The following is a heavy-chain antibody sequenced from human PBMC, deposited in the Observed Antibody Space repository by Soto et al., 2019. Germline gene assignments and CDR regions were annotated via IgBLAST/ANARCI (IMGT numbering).Heavy chain of an antibody. J-gene: IGHJ5*02. V-gene: IGHV1-69*06. CDR2: VIPIFGTA. CDR3: ARIIAAAIIPSFDT. D-gene: IGHD6-13*01. CDR1: GGTFNRHS. Sequence: GASVNVSCKTSGGTFNRHSITWVRQAPGQGLEWMGAVIPIFGTANYAQKFQGRVTMTADISTSTAYMELRSLRSDDTAVYYCARIIAAAIIPSFDTWGQGTLVTVSS.